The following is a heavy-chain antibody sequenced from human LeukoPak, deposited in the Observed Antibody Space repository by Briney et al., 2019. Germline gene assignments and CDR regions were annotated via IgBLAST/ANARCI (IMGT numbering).Heavy chain of an antibody. V-gene: IGHV3-11*03. CDR1: GFTFSDYY. J-gene: IGHJ4*02. Sequence: VGYLRLSCAASGFTFSDYYMSWIRQAPGKGLEWVSYILSSSRDTNYADSVQGRFTISRDNAKNSLYLQMNSLRAEDTAVYYCARFAGSGSYVDYWVQGTLDTVS. D-gene: IGHD3-10*01. CDR2: ILSSSRDT. CDR3: ARFAGSGSYVDY.